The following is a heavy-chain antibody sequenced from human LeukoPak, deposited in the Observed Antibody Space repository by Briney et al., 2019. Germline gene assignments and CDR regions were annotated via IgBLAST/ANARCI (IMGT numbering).Heavy chain of an antibody. CDR2: IYYSGST. CDR1: GGSISSSSYY. Sequence: SETLSLTYTVSGGSISSSSYYWGWIRQPPGKGLEWIGSIYYSGSTYYNPSLKSRVTISVDTSKNQFSLKLSSVTAADTAVYYCARHVSGAPFGITILQDWFDPWGQGTLVTVSS. V-gene: IGHV4-39*01. D-gene: IGHD3-3*01. CDR3: ARHVSGAPFGITILQDWFDP. J-gene: IGHJ5*02.